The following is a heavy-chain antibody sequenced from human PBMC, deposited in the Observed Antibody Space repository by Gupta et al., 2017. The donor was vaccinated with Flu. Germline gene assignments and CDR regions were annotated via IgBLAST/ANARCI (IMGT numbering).Heavy chain of an antibody. J-gene: IGHJ6*01. Sequence: SNSGMHWVRQAPGKGLEWVAVISYDGSKKYYADSVKGRFTISRDNSKATLYLQMDKLRVEDSAVYYCLKVVDGSSAWHPSDHDLDVWGQGTKVTVSS. D-gene: IGHD6-25*01. CDR2: ISYDGSKK. CDR1: SNSG. V-gene: IGHV3-30*18. CDR3: LKVVDGSSAWHPSDHDLDV.